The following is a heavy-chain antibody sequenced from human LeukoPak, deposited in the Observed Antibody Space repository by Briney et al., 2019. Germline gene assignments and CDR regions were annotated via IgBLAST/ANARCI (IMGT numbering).Heavy chain of an antibody. CDR1: GFTFSSYT. V-gene: IGHV3-21*01. CDR3: AREGFPAAYDY. J-gene: IGHJ4*02. Sequence: GGALRLSCAASGFTFSSYTMNWVRQAPGKGLDWVSSISSTSSYIYYADSVKGRFTISRDNAKNLLYLQMTSLRAEDTAVYYCAREGFPAAYDYWGQGTLVTVSS. D-gene: IGHD2-15*01. CDR2: ISSTSSYI.